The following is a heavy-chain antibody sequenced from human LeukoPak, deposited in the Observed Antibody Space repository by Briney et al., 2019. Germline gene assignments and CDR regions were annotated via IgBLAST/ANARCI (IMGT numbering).Heavy chain of an antibody. CDR1: GYTFTSYG. D-gene: IGHD3-22*01. CDR2: INPNSGGT. Sequence: GASVKVSCKASGYTFTSYGISWVRQAPGQGLEWMGWINPNSGGTNYAQKFQGRVTMTRDTSISTAYMELSRLRSDDTAVYYCARVGYYDNSGYYLSDWFDPWGQGTLVTVSS. V-gene: IGHV1-2*02. CDR3: ARVGYYDNSGYYLSDWFDP. J-gene: IGHJ5*02.